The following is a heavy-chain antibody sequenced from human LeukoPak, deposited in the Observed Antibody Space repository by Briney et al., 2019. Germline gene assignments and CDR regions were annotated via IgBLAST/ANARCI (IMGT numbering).Heavy chain of an antibody. V-gene: IGHV1-2*02. D-gene: IGHD3-16*01. Sequence: ASVKVSCTASGYTFTGYYMHWVRQAPGQGLEWMGWINPNSGGTNYAQKLQGRVTMTTDTSTSTAYMELRSLRSDDTAVYYCARDSRMRGDSIDYWGQGTLVTVSS. CDR1: GYTFTGYY. CDR3: ARDSRMRGDSIDY. J-gene: IGHJ4*02. CDR2: INPNSGGT.